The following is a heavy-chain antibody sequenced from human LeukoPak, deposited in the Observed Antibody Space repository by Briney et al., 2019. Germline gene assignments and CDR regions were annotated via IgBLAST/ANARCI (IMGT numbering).Heavy chain of an antibody. D-gene: IGHD3-3*01. CDR2: INPNSGGT. CDR3: ASNSIFGVVIIGWFDP. Sequence: ASVKVSCKASGYTFTSYYMHWVRQAPGQGLEWMGWINPNSGGTNYAQKFQGRVTMTRDTSISTAYMELSRLRSDDTAVYYCASNSIFGVVIIGWFDPWGQGTLVTVSS. V-gene: IGHV1-2*02. J-gene: IGHJ5*02. CDR1: GYTFTSYY.